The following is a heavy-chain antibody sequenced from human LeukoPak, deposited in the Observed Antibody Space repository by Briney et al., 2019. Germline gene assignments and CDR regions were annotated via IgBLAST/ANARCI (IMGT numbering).Heavy chain of an antibody. D-gene: IGHD6-13*01. Sequence: ASVNVFCKASGYIFTSYGISWVRQAPGQGFEWVGWLSAYSGNTNYAQKLQGRVTMTTATSTSTAYMEMRSPRSDDTAVYYCARDGYSSSWYPESPWGQGTLVTVSS. CDR1: GYIFTSYG. V-gene: IGHV1-18*01. CDR3: ARDGYSSSWYPESP. CDR2: LSAYSGNT. J-gene: IGHJ5*02.